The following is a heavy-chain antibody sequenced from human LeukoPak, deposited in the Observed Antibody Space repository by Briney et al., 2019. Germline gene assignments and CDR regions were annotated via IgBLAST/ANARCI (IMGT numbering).Heavy chain of an antibody. D-gene: IGHD2-15*01. Sequence: RASVKVSCKASGGTFSSYAISSVRQAPGQGLEWMGRIIPIFGIANYAQKFQGRVTITADKSTSTAYMELSSLRSEDTAVYYCARDLGMGCSGGSCYAPFDYWGQGTLVTVSS. CDR1: GGTFSSYA. CDR2: IIPIFGIA. V-gene: IGHV1-69*04. J-gene: IGHJ4*02. CDR3: ARDLGMGCSGGSCYAPFDY.